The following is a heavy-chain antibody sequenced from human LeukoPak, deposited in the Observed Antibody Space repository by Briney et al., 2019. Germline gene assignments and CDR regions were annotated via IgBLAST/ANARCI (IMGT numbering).Heavy chain of an antibody. D-gene: IGHD6-19*01. CDR2: ISAYNGNT. CDR3: ARPAVAGTKVDAFDI. CDR1: GQSLTGYF. J-gene: IGHJ3*02. V-gene: IGHV1-18*04. Sequence: ASVKVSCKASGQSLTGYFIRWVRQAPGQGLEWMGWISAYNGNTKYAQKLQGRVTMTTDTSTSTAYMELRSLRSDDTAVYYCARPAVAGTKVDAFDIWGQGTMVTVSS.